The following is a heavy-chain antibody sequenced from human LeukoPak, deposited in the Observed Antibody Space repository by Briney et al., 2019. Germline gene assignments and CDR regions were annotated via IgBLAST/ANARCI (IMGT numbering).Heavy chain of an antibody. CDR3: ARGAPLLWFGELFGYFDY. D-gene: IGHD3-10*01. Sequence: SETLSLTCAVSGGSISSSNWWSWVRQPPGKGLEWIGEIYHSGSTNYNPSLKSRVTISVDKSKNQFSLKLSSVTAADTAVYYCARGAPLLWFGELFGYFDYWGQGTLVTVSS. J-gene: IGHJ4*02. CDR1: GGSISSSNW. CDR2: IYHSGST. V-gene: IGHV4-4*02.